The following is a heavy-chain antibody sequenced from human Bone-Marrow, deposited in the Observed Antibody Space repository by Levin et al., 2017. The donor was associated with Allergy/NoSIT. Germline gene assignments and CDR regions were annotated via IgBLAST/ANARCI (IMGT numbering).Heavy chain of an antibody. D-gene: IGHD3-16*01. V-gene: IGHV1-8*01. J-gene: IGHJ4*02. CDR3: ARVGGSVDY. CDR2: MNPNSGDT. CDR1: GYPFTSYD. Sequence: ASVKVSCKASGYPFTSYDINWVRQATGQGLEWMGLMNPNSGDTGYAQKFQGRVTMTRNAAISTAYMELNSLRSEDTAVYYCARVGGSVDYWGQGTLVTVSS.